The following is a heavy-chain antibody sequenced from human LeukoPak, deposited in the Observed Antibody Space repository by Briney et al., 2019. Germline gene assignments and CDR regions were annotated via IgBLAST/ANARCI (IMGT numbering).Heavy chain of an antibody. CDR2: INTDGSIT. CDR1: GFTFSDYW. V-gene: IGHV3-74*01. Sequence: KSGGSLRLSCAASGFTFSDYWIHWVRQAPGKGLVWVSRINTDGSITNYADSVKGRFSISRDNAKNTLYLQMSSLRAEDTAVYYCARDRGPRTGFMVREAYDYWGQGTLVTVS. D-gene: IGHD3-10*01. J-gene: IGHJ4*02. CDR3: ARDRGPRTGFMVREAYDY.